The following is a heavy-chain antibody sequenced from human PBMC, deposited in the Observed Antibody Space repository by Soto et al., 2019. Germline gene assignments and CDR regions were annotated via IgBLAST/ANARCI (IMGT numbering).Heavy chain of an antibody. V-gene: IGHV4-39*01. Sequence: QLQLQESGPGLVKPSETLSLTCTVSGGSISSSSYYWGWIRQPPVKGLEWIGSIYYSGSTYYNPSLKSRVPISVDTSKNQFSLKRSSVTAADTAVYYCARYSSSRGIDYWGQGTLVTVSS. CDR1: GGSISSSSYY. CDR3: ARYSSSRGIDY. D-gene: IGHD6-6*01. J-gene: IGHJ4*02. CDR2: IYYSGST.